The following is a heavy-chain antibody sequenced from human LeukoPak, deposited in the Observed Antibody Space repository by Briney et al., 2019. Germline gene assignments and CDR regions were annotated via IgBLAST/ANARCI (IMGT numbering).Heavy chain of an antibody. J-gene: IGHJ4*02. CDR2: INAGNGNT. D-gene: IGHD3-10*01. V-gene: IGHV1-3*01. CDR1: GYTFTSYA. CDR3: ARDKTQIWFGEGLWYFDY. Sequence: GASVKVSCKASGYTFTSYAMHWVRQAPGQRLEWMGWINAGNGNTKYSQKFQGRVTMTTDTSTRTAYMELRSLRSDDTAVYYCARDKTQIWFGEGLWYFDYWGQGTLVTVSS.